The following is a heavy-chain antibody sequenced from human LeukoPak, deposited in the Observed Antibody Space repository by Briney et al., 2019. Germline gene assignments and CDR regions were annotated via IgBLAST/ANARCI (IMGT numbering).Heavy chain of an antibody. D-gene: IGHD6-19*01. CDR3: ARDLSSGWVGGYYYYGMDV. V-gene: IGHV4-59*01. Sequence: SETLSLTCTVSGGSISSYYWSWIRQPPGKGLEWIGYIYYSGSTNYNPSLKSRVTISVDTSKSQFSLKLSSVTAADTAVYYCARDLSSGWVGGYYYYGMDVWGQGTTVTVSS. J-gene: IGHJ6*02. CDR2: IYYSGST. CDR1: GGSISSYY.